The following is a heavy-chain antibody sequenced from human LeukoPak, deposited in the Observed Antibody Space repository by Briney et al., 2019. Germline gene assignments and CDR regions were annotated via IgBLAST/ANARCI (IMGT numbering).Heavy chain of an antibody. D-gene: IGHD2-15*01. CDR2: INHSGST. CDR3: ARADCSGGSCSVYNWFDP. V-gene: IGHV4-34*01. Sequence: PSETLSLTCAVYGGSFSGYYWCWIRQPPGKGLEWIGEINHSGSTNYNPSLKSRVTISVDTSKNQFSLKLSSVTAADTAVYYCARADCSGGSCSVYNWFDPWGQGTLVTVSS. CDR1: GGSFSGYY. J-gene: IGHJ5*02.